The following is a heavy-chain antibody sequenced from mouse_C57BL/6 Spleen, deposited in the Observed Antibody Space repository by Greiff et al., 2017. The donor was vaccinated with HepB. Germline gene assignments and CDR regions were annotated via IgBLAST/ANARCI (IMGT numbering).Heavy chain of an antibody. Sequence: VQLQQSGTELVRPGTSVKVSCKASGYAFTHYLIEWVKQRPGQGLEWIGVINPGSGGTNYNEKFKGKATLIANKSSSTAYMQLSSLTSEDSAVYFCARREYDVPFDYWGQGTTLTVSS. V-gene: IGHV1-54*01. J-gene: IGHJ2*01. CDR2: INPGSGGT. CDR1: GYAFTHYL. D-gene: IGHD2-4*01. CDR3: ARREYDVPFDY.